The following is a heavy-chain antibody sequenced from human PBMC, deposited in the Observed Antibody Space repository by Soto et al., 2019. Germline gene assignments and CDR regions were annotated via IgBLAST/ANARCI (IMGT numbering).Heavy chain of an antibody. CDR3: ARDDYYDSSGYYWFDP. D-gene: IGHD3-22*01. V-gene: IGHV1-18*01. CDR1: GYTFTSYG. J-gene: IGHJ5*02. Sequence: QVQLVQSGAEVKKPGASVKVSCKASGYTFTSYGISWVRQAPGQGLEWMGWISAYNGNTNYAQKLQGRVTMTTDTPTSTASMELRSLRSDDTAVYYCARDDYYDSSGYYWFDPWGQGTLVTVSS. CDR2: ISAYNGNT.